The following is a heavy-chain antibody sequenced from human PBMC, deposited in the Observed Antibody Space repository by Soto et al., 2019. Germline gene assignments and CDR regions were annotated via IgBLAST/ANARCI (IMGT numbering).Heavy chain of an antibody. CDR2: IYHSGST. V-gene: IGHV4-30-2*01. D-gene: IGHD1-1*01. CDR1: GGSISSGGYS. J-gene: IGHJ5*02. CDR3: ARDQLEGNWFDP. Sequence: SETLSLTCAVSGGSISSGGYSWNWIRQPLGKGLEWIGYIYHSGSTYYNPSLKSRVTISVDKSKNQFSLKLTSVTAADTAVYYCARDQLEGNWFDPWGQGTLVTVSS.